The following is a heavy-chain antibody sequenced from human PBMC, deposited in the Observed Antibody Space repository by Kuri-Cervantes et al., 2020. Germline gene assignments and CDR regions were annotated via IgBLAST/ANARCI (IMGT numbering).Heavy chain of an antibody. Sequence: GSLRLSCTVSGGSISSYYWSWIRQPPGKGLEWIGHIYYSGSTNYNPSLKSRVTISVDTSKNQFSLKLSSVTAADTAVYYCARGLRGSDCWGQGTLVTVSS. CDR1: GGSISSYY. CDR3: ARGLRGSDC. J-gene: IGHJ4*02. V-gene: IGHV4-59*01. D-gene: IGHD2-15*01. CDR2: IYYSGST.